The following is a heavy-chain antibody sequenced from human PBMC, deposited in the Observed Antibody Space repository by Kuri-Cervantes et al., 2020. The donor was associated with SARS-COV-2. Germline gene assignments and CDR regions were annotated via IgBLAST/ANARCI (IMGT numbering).Heavy chain of an antibody. CDR3: AKTLPSPARSFKWFPRGFFDN. D-gene: IGHD3-10*01. J-gene: IGHJ4*02. V-gene: IGHV3-69-1*01. Sequence: GGSLRLSCAASGFTVSSNYMSWVRQAPGKGLEWVSSISSSSYIYYADSVKGRFTISRDNAKNSLYLQMNSLRAEDTAVYYCAKTLPSPARSFKWFPRGFFDNWGQGTLVTVSS. CDR2: ISSSSYI. CDR1: GFTVSSNY.